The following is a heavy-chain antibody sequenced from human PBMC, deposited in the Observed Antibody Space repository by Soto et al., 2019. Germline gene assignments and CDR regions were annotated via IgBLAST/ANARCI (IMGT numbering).Heavy chain of an antibody. CDR1: GYTFTGYY. D-gene: IGHD3-10*01. CDR3: ARESSRRTYYYGSGSPDYYYGMDV. CDR2: INPNSGGT. Sequence: QVQLVQSGAEVKKPGASVKVSCKASGYTFTGYYMHWVRQAPGQGLEWMGWINPNSGGTNYAQKFQGWVTMTRDTSISTDYMELSRLRSDDTAVYCCARESSRRTYYYGSGSPDYYYGMDVWGQGTTVTVSS. J-gene: IGHJ6*01. V-gene: IGHV1-2*04.